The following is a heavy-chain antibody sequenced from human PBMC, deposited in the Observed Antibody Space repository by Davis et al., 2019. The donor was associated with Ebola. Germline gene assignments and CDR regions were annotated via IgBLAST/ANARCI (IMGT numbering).Heavy chain of an antibody. D-gene: IGHD4-17*01. Sequence: GESLKIPCAASGLSLSSNYMHWVRQAPGKGLEWVSVVENAYTTWYADSVKGRFTISRDTSKNTIYLQMNYLIVDDTGVYYCARAEDDYGDYLDALDVWCQGTLVTVSS. J-gene: IGHJ3*01. CDR2: VENAYTT. CDR3: ARAEDDYGDYLDALDV. CDR1: GLSLSSNY. V-gene: IGHV3-53*01.